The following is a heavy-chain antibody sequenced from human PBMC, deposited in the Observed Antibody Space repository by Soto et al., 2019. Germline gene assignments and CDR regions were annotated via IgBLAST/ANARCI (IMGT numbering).Heavy chain of an antibody. D-gene: IGHD3-3*02. J-gene: IGHJ5*02. CDR1: GGTFSSYA. CDR3: ARDEVTISSFDP. V-gene: IGHV1-69*05. CDR2: IIPIFGTA. Sequence: ASVKVSCKASGGTFSSYAISWVRQAPGQGLEWMGGIIPIFGTANYAQKFQGRVTITTDTSTSTAYMELRGLRSDDTAVYYCARDEVTISSFDPWDQGTLVTVSS.